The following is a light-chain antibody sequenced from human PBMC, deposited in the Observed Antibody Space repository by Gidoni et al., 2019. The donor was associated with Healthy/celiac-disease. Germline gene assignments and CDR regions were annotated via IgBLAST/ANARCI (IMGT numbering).Light chain of an antibody. J-gene: IGLJ3*02. V-gene: IGLV3-21*04. CDR3: QVWDSSSDHPWV. Sequence: SYVLTQPPSVSVAPGKTARITCGGNNIGSKSVHWYQQIPARFSGSNSGNTATLTISRVEAGDEADYYCQVWDSSSDHPWVFGGGTKLTVL. CDR1: NIGSKS.